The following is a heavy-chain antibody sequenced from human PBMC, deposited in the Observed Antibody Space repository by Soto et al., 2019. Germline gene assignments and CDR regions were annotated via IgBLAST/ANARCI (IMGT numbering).Heavy chain of an antibody. CDR1: GFTLSSYA. J-gene: IGHJ4*02. CDR3: ARDSGSYGSGSFAH. Sequence: GGSLRLSCAASGFTLSSYAMSWVRQAPGKGLEWVSALSGTGDSADYANSVKGRFTISRDDSKTTLYLQMRSLRAEDTAIYYCARDSGSYGSGSFAHWGQGTRVTVSS. D-gene: IGHD3-10*01. CDR2: LSGTGDSA. V-gene: IGHV3-23*01.